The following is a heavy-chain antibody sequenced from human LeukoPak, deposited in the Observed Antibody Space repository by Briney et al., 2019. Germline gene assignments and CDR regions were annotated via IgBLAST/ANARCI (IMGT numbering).Heavy chain of an antibody. J-gene: IGHJ3*02. CDR3: ARTATKPNSGSYYVPPRENDAFDI. D-gene: IGHD1-26*01. CDR1: GYTFTGYY. Sequence: ASVKVSCKASGYTFTGYYMHWVRQAPGQGLEWMGWINPNSGGTNYAQKFQGRVTMTRDTSISTAYMELSRLRSDDTAVYYCARTATKPNSGSYYVPPRENDAFDIWGQGTMVTVSS. CDR2: INPNSGGT. V-gene: IGHV1-2*02.